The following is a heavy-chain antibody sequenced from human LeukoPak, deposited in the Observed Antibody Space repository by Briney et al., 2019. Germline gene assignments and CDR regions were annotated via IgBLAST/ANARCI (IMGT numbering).Heavy chain of an antibody. CDR2: ISAYNGNT. CDR3: ARWGDTRYYYDSSGLAY. Sequence: GASVKVSCKASGYTFTSYGISWVRQAPGQGLEWMGWISAYNGNTNYAQKLQGRVTMTTDTSTSTAYMELRSLRSDDTAVYYCARWGDTRYYYDSSGLAYWGQGTLVTVSS. V-gene: IGHV1-18*01. J-gene: IGHJ4*02. CDR1: GYTFTSYG. D-gene: IGHD3-22*01.